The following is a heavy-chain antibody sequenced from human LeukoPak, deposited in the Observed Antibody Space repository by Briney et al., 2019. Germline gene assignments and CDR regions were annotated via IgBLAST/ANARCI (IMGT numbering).Heavy chain of an antibody. D-gene: IGHD4-17*01. CDR1: GGSISSYY. Sequence: SETLSLTCTVSGGSISSYYWSWIRQPPGKGLEWIGYIYYSGSTNYNPSLKSRVTISVDTSKNQFSLKLSSVTAADTAVYYCARAGTGVTSNYYYMDVWGKGTTVTVSS. CDR3: ARAGTGVTSNYYYMDV. V-gene: IGHV4-59*01. J-gene: IGHJ6*03. CDR2: IYYSGST.